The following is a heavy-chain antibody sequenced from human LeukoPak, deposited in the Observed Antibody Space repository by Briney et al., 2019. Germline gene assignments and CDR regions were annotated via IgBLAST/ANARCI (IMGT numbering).Heavy chain of an antibody. CDR3: ARESPYYYDSSDAFDI. CDR2: IKHDGSEK. Sequence: GSLRLSCAASGFTFSSYWMSWVRQAPGKGLEWVANIKHDGSEKYYVDSVKGRFTISRDNAKNSLYLQMNSLRAEDTAVYYCARESPYYYDSSDAFDIWGQGTMVTVSS. J-gene: IGHJ3*02. V-gene: IGHV3-7*03. CDR1: GFTFSSYW. D-gene: IGHD3-22*01.